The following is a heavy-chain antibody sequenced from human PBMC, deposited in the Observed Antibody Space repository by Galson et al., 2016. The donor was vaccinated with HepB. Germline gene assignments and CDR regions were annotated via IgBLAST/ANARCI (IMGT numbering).Heavy chain of an antibody. J-gene: IGHJ6*02. CDR3: AREPGRIQLYLHSFGMDV. CDR1: GFTFSSYT. D-gene: IGHD1-1*01. V-gene: IGHV3-48*01. Sequence: SLRLSCAASGFTFSSYTMNWVRQAPGKGLEWVSYISSSSSSIYYAASVKGRFTISRDNSQNTLYLEMNSLRAEDTAVYYCAREPGRIQLYLHSFGMDVWGQGTTVTVSS. CDR2: ISSSSSSI.